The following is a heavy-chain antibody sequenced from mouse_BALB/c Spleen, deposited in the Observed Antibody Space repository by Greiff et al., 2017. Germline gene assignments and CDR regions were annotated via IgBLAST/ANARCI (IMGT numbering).Heavy chain of an antibody. Sequence: VQLKQSGPGLVKPSQSLSLTCSVTGYSITSGYYWNWIRQFPGNKLEWMGYISYDGSNNYNPSLKNRISITRDTSKNQFFLKLNSVTTEDTATYYCASMITRDFDYWGQGTTLTVSS. J-gene: IGHJ2*01. V-gene: IGHV3-6*02. D-gene: IGHD2-4*01. CDR3: ASMITRDFDY. CDR1: GYSITSGYY. CDR2: ISYDGSN.